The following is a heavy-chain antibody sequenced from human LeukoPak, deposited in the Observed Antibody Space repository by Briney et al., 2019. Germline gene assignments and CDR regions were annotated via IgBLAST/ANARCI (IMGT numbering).Heavy chain of an antibody. CDR2: ISGSGDST. V-gene: IGHV3-23*01. D-gene: IGHD4-17*01. Sequence: GGSLRLSCAASGFTFSNYAMSWVRQAPGKGLEWVSAISGSGDSTSYADSVKGRFTISRDNSKNTLYLQMSSLRAEDTAIYYCAKNGTTTVTPYHDPWGQGTLVTVSS. CDR3: AKNGTTTVTPYHDP. J-gene: IGHJ5*02. CDR1: GFTFSNYA.